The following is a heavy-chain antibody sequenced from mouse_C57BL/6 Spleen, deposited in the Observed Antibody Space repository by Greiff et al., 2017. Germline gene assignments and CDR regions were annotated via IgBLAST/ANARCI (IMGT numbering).Heavy chain of an antibody. J-gene: IGHJ4*01. V-gene: IGHV1-76*01. CDR3: AREGSNYGAMDY. CDR1: GYTFTDYY. Sequence: QVQLQQSGAELVRPGASVKLSCKASGYTFTDYYINWVKQRPGQGLEWIARLYPGSGTTYYNEKFKGKATLTAEKSSSTAYMQLSRLTSEDSAVYFCAREGSNYGAMDYWGQGTSVTVSS. D-gene: IGHD2-5*01. CDR2: LYPGSGTT.